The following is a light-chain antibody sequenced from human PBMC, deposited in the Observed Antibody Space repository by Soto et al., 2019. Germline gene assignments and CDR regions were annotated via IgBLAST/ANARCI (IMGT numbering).Light chain of an antibody. Sequence: EIVRTQSAATLSVSPWYIATLSCRASQSVSRNLAWYQQKPGQAPRLLIYGASTRATGIPARFSGSGSGTEFTLTISSLQSEDFAVYYCQQYNNWPVTFGQGTKVEIK. V-gene: IGKV3-15*01. J-gene: IGKJ1*01. CDR2: GAS. CDR1: QSVSRN. CDR3: QQYNNWPVT.